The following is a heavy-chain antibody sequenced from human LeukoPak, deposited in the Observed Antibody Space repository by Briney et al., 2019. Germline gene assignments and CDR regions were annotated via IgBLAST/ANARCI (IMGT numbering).Heavy chain of an antibody. D-gene: IGHD2-2*01. Sequence: GGSLRLSCAASGFTFSDHYMSWIRQAPGKGLEWVSYISSSGSTIYYADSVKGRFTISRDNAKNSLYLQMNSLRAEDTAVYYCARWQYQLLSGGLFDYWGQGTLVTVSS. V-gene: IGHV3-11*04. CDR3: ARWQYQLLSGGLFDY. J-gene: IGHJ4*02. CDR2: ISSSGSTI. CDR1: GFTFSDHY.